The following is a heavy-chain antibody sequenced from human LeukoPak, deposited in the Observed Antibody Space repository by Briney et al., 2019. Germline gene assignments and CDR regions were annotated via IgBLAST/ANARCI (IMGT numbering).Heavy chain of an antibody. CDR2: IYYSGST. Sequence: SETLSLTCTVAGGSISSHYGSWVRQPPGKRQERIGYIYYSGSTNYNPSLKSRVTISVDTSKNQFSLKLSSVTAADTAVYYCARHSGYSGYNYDWGQGTLVAVSS. J-gene: IGHJ4*02. V-gene: IGHV4-59*11. CDR1: GGSISSHY. D-gene: IGHD5-12*01. CDR3: ARHSGYSGYNYD.